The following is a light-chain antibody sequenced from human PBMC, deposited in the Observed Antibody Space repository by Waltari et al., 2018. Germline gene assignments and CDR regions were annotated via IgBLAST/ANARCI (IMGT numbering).Light chain of an antibody. V-gene: IGKV3-11*01. J-gene: IGKJ4*01. CDR3: QQRRNWPLT. CDR1: HSVNWY. CDR2: DAS. Sequence: ELVLTHSPATLSLYLGERATPSCRASHSVNWYLAWYQQRPGQAPKLLSYDASNRATGIPARFSGSGSETDFTLTISSLQPEDSAVYYCQQRRNWPLTFGGGTKVEIK.